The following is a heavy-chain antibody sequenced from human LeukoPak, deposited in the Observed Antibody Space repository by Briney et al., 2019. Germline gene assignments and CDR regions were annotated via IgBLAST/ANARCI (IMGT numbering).Heavy chain of an antibody. Sequence: ASVKVSCKASGYTFTGYYMHWVRQAPGQGLEWMGWINPNSGGTNYAQKFQGRVTMTRDTSISTAYMELSRLRSDDTAVYYCASGGRLYENSGYYHDYWGQGTLVTVSS. V-gene: IGHV1-2*02. D-gene: IGHD3-22*01. CDR2: INPNSGGT. CDR1: GYTFTGYY. J-gene: IGHJ4*02. CDR3: ASGGRLYENSGYYHDY.